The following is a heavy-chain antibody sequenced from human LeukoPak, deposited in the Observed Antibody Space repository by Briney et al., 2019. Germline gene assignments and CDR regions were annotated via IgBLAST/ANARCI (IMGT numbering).Heavy chain of an antibody. D-gene: IGHD3-10*01. CDR3: AKDRNYYGSGTYFADY. J-gene: IGHJ4*02. V-gene: IGHV3-30*18. CDR2: IPYYGSDK. Sequence: GRSLRLSCAGSGFTFINYGMHWVRQAPGKGLEWVAVIPYYGSDKYYAEFVKGRFTISRDNSKNTLYLQMNSLRAEDTAVYYCAKDRNYYGSGTYFADYWGQGSLVTVYS. CDR1: GFTFINYG.